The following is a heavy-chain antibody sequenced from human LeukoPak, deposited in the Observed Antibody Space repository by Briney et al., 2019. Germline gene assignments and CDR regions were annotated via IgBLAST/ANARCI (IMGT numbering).Heavy chain of an antibody. J-gene: IGHJ4*02. D-gene: IGHD3-22*01. CDR1: GGSISSGSYY. CDR2: IYTSGST. V-gene: IGHV4-61*02. CDR3: ARNYYDSSGYYQHFDY. Sequence: SETLSLTCTVSGGSISSGSYYWSWIRQPAGKGLEWIGRIYTSGSTNYNPSLKSRVTISVDTSKNQFSLKLNSVAAADTAVYYCARNYYDSSGYYQHFDYWGQGTLVTVSS.